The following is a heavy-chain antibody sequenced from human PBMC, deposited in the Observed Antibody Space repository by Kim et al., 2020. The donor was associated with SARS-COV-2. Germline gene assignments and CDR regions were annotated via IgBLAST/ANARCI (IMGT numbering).Heavy chain of an antibody. Sequence: YSPSVEGQFTISVDKSLNTAYLQWSSLKASDTAIYYCTRFRTYYYFMDVWGEGTTVTVSS. J-gene: IGHJ6*03. V-gene: IGHV5-51*01. CDR3: TRFRTYYYFMDV.